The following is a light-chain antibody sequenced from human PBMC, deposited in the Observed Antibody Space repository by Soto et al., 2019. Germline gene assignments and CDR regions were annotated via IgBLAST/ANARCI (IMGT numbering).Light chain of an antibody. J-gene: IGKJ3*01. CDR3: DQSGSTPLT. CDR2: SAS. CDR1: QSLHSNF. Sequence: EIVLTQFPATLSLSPGERATLSCRASQSLHSNFLVWYQQKPGQAPRLLISSASRRATGIPDRFSGSGSGTDFTLTISRLDPEDFAVYYCDQSGSTPLTFGPGTKV. V-gene: IGKV3-20*01.